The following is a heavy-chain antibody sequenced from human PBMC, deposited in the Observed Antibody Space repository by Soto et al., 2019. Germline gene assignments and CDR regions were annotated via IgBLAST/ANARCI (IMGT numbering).Heavy chain of an antibody. V-gene: IGHV3-21*02. D-gene: IGHD2-21*01. CDR3: AKDNVEV. J-gene: IGHJ4*02. CDR1: GFSFSSYS. Sequence: EVQLVESGGGLVKPGGSLRLSCAASGFSFSSYSMNWVRQAPGKGLEWLSRISSSSGTKVDYADSVKGRFTISRDNAKNTLYLQMNSLRDEDTAVYFCAKDNVEVWGQGTLVTVS. CDR2: ISSSSGTKV.